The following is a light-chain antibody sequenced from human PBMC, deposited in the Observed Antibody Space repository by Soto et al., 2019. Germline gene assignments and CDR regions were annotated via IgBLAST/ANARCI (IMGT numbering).Light chain of an antibody. CDR3: QHYFNCLLTWT. V-gene: IGKV3-15*01. CDR2: GAS. CDR1: QSIRTN. J-gene: IGKJ1*01. Sequence: EIVLTQSPATLSVSAGGTVTLSCRASQSIRTNSSCYQQIPGQAPRLLVYGASTRATGVPARFSGSGSGIVSTLTISSLQFEDSAFYLCQHYFNCLLTWTFGHGTKVQIK.